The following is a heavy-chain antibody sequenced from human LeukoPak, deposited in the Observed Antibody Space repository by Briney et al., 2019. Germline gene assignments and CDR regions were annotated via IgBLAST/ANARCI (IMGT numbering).Heavy chain of an antibody. D-gene: IGHD5-24*01. CDR2: IYSGGST. Sequence: GGSLRLFCAASGFTVSSKYMSWVRQAPGKGLEWVSVIYSGGSTYYADSVKGRFTTSRDNSKNTVYLQMNSLRAEDTAVYYCARESSGWLQLFDYWGQGALVTVSS. V-gene: IGHV3-66*01. J-gene: IGHJ4*02. CDR3: ARESSGWLQLFDY. CDR1: GFTVSSKY.